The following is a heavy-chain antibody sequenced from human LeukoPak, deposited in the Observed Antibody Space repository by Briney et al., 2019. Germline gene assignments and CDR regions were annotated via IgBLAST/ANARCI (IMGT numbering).Heavy chain of an antibody. D-gene: IGHD3-10*01. Sequence: GGSLRLSCAASGFTVSSNYMSWVRQAPGKGLEWVSVIYSGGSIYYADSVKGRFTISRDNSKNTLYLQMNSLRAEDTAVYYCARDAPYYGSGSYYDYWGQGTLVTVSS. V-gene: IGHV3-53*01. CDR1: GFTVSSNY. CDR2: IYSGGSI. J-gene: IGHJ4*02. CDR3: ARDAPYYGSGSYYDY.